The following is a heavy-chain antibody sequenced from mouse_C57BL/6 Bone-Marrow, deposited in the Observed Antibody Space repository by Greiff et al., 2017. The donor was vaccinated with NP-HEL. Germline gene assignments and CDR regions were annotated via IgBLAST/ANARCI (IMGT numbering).Heavy chain of an antibody. CDR3: ARGDDGYFYWYFDV. CDR2: IWSGGST. J-gene: IGHJ1*03. Sequence: VQLKESGPGLVQPSQSLSITCTVSGFSLTSYGVHWVRQSPGKGLEWLGVIWSGGSTDYNAAFISRLSISKDNSKSQVFFKMNSLQADDTAIYYCARGDDGYFYWYFDVWGTGTTVTVSS. CDR1: GFSLTSYG. V-gene: IGHV2-2*01. D-gene: IGHD2-3*01.